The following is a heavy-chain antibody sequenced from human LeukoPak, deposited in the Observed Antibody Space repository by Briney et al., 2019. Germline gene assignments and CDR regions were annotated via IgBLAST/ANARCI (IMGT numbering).Heavy chain of an antibody. CDR2: IYTSGST. D-gene: IGHD3-10*01. CDR1: GGSISSYY. CDR3: AREGRGSDYYYYMDV. Sequence: SETLSLTCTVSGGSISSYYWSWIRQPAGKGLEWIGRIYTSGSTNYNPSLKSRVTMSVGTSKNQFSLKLSSVTAADTAVYYCAREGRGSDYYYYMDVWGKGTTVTVSS. V-gene: IGHV4-4*07. J-gene: IGHJ6*03.